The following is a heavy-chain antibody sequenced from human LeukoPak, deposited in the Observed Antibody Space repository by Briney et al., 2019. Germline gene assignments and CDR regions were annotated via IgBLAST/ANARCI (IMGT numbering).Heavy chain of an antibody. CDR1: GGSISSSNW. J-gene: IGHJ6*02. CDR3: AAGGTPGLDYYYYGMDV. CDR2: IYHSGST. Sequence: SGTLSLTCAVSGGSISSSNWWSWVRQPPGKGLAWIGEIYHSGSTNYNPSLKSRVTISVDKSKNQFSLKLSSVTAADTAVYYCAAGGTPGLDYYYYGMDVWGQGTTVTVSS. V-gene: IGHV4-4*02. D-gene: IGHD3/OR15-3a*01.